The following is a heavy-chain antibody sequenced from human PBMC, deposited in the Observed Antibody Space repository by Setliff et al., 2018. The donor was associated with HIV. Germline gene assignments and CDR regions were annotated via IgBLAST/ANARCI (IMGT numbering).Heavy chain of an antibody. CDR3: IVRYTLTTPFAS. Sequence: PGGSLRLSCAASGFTFSNYAMNWVRQAPGKGPEWVSVIYSGSTYYADSVKGRFTISRDNSKNTLYLQMNSLKTEDTAVYYCIVRYTLTTPFASWGQGTLVTVSS. V-gene: IGHV3-23*03. D-gene: IGHD4-4*01. CDR2: IYSGST. CDR1: GFTFSNYA. J-gene: IGHJ4*02.